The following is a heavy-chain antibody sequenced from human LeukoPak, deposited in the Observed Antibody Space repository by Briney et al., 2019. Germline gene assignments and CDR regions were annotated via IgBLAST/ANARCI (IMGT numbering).Heavy chain of an antibody. CDR1: GFTFSSSW. Sequence: GGSLRLSCAASGFTFSSSWMGWARQAPGKGLEWVANIKEDGSWKHYAVSVQGRFTISRDNAKNSLYLQMNSLRAEDTGVYYCARDRGWYHADSWGQGTLVSVSS. D-gene: IGHD6-19*01. V-gene: IGHV3-7*01. J-gene: IGHJ4*02. CDR2: IKEDGSWK. CDR3: ARDRGWYHADS.